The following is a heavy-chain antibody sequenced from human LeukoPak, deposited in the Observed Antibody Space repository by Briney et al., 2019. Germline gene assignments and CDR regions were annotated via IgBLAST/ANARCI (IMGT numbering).Heavy chain of an antibody. D-gene: IGHD5-18*01. CDR2: ISGSGSTI. V-gene: IGHV3-48*03. J-gene: IGHJ4*02. CDR1: GFTFSSYE. CDR3: ARVRSGYSHENYFDY. Sequence: GGSLRLSCAASGFTFSSYEMNWVRQAPGKGLEWVSYISGSGSTIYYADSVKGRFTISRDNAKDSLYLQMNSLRAEDTAVYYCARVRSGYSHENYFDYWGQGTLVTVSS.